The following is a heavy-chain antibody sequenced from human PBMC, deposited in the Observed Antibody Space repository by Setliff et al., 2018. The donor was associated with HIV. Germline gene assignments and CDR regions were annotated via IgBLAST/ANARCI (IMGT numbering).Heavy chain of an antibody. CDR1: GGSFTEYF. CDR3: ARHKTNYDFYAFDV. D-gene: IGHD3-3*01. CDR2: IHSSGTT. J-gene: IGHJ3*01. V-gene: IGHV4-34*01. Sequence: KASETLSLTCEVSGGSFTEYFWTWIRQPPGKGLEWIGSIHSSGTTDYNPSLKSRVAMSVDTSRSQFSLKLRSVTAADTAVYYCARHKTNYDFYAFDVWGQGTMVSV.